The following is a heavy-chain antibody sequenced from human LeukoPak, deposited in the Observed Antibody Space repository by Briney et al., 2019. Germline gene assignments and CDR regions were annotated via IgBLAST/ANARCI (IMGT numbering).Heavy chain of an antibody. D-gene: IGHD3-22*01. Sequence: SVKVSCKASGGTFSSYAISWVRQAPGQGLEWMGGIIPIFGTANYAQKFQGRVTITTDESTSTAYMELSSLRSEDTAVYYCARGGTYYYDSSGYYYGWFDPWGQGTLVTVSS. CDR2: IIPIFGTA. CDR3: ARGGTYYYDSSGYYYGWFDP. CDR1: GGTFSSYA. J-gene: IGHJ5*02. V-gene: IGHV1-69*05.